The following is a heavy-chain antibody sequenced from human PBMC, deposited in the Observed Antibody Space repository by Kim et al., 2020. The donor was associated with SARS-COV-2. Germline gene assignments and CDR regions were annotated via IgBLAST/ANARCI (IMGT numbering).Heavy chain of an antibody. CDR3: ARYSSGWYFPDYYYYGMDV. CDR2: IKQDGSEK. D-gene: IGHD6-19*01. Sequence: GGSLRLSCAASGFTFSSYWMSWVRQAPGKGLEWVANIKQDGSEKYYVDSVKGRFTISRDNAKNSLYLQMNSLRAEDTAVYYCARYSSGWYFPDYYYYGMDVWGQGTTVTVSS. CDR1: GFTFSSYW. J-gene: IGHJ6*02. V-gene: IGHV3-7*03.